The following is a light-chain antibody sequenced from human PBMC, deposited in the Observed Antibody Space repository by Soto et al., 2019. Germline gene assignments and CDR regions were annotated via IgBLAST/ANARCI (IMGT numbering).Light chain of an antibody. CDR3: SSFRTTTTPPWV. CDR2: DVN. V-gene: IGLV2-14*02. CDR1: SSDVGSYNL. J-gene: IGLJ3*02. Sequence: QSALTQPASVSGSPGQSITISCTGTSSDVGSYNLVSWYQQHPGKAPKLMIYDVNNRPSGVSHRFSGSKSGNTASLTISGLQAEDEADYYCSSFRTTTTPPWVFGGGTKLTVL.